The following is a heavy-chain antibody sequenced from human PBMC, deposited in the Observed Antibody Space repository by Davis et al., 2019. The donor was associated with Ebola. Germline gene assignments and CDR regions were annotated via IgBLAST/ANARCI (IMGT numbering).Heavy chain of an antibody. Sequence: PGGSLRLSRAASGFTFSNYAMSWVRQAPGKGLEWVSAISGSGGSTYYADSVKGRLTISRDNSKNTLYLQMNSLRAEDTAVYYCAKDLEGKWELRVEYFQHWGQGTLVTVSS. D-gene: IGHD1-26*01. CDR3: AKDLEGKWELRVEYFQH. CDR1: GFTFSNYA. CDR2: ISGSGGST. V-gene: IGHV3-23*01. J-gene: IGHJ1*01.